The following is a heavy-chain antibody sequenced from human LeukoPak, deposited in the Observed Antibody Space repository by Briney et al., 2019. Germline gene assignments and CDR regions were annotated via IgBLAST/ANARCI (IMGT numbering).Heavy chain of an antibody. D-gene: IGHD3-9*01. J-gene: IGHJ4*02. CDR2: IYPGDSDT. V-gene: IGHV5-51*01. Sequence: GESLKISCKGSGYSFTSYWIGWVRQMPGKGLEWMGIIYPGDSDTRYSPSFQGQATISADKSISTAYLQWSSLKASDTAMYYCARRTASYDILTGPDYWGQGTLVTVSS. CDR3: ARRTASYDILTGPDY. CDR1: GYSFTSYW.